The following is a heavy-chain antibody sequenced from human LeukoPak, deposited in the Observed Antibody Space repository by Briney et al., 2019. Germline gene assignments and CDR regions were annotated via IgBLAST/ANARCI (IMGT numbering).Heavy chain of an antibody. CDR2: IKSKTDGGTT. V-gene: IGHV3-15*01. Sequence: GGSLRLSCAASGFTFSNAWMSWVRQAPGKGLEWVGRIKSKTDGGTTDYAAPVKGRFTISRDDSKNTLYLQMNSLKTEDTAVYYCTTDPDVVVVAVDWFAPWGQGTLVTVSP. J-gene: IGHJ5*02. CDR1: GFTFSNAW. CDR3: TTDPDVVVVAVDWFAP. D-gene: IGHD2-15*01.